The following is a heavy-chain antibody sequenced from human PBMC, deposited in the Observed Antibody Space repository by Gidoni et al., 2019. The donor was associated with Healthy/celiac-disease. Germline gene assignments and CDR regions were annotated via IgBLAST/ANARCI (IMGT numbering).Heavy chain of an antibody. CDR2: IKQDGSEK. CDR1: GFTFRSYW. Sequence: EVQLVESGGGLVQPGGSLRLSCAASGFTFRSYWMSWVRQAPGKGLEWVANIKQDGSEKYYVDSVKGRFTISRDNAKNSLYLQMNSLRAEDTAVYYCARDLVSLAAAGVAEYFQHWGQGTLVTVSS. V-gene: IGHV3-7*04. CDR3: ARDLVSLAAAGVAEYFQH. D-gene: IGHD6-13*01. J-gene: IGHJ1*01.